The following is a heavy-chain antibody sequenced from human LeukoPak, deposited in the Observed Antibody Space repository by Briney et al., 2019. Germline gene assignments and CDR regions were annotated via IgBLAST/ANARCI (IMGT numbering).Heavy chain of an antibody. J-gene: IGHJ5*02. V-gene: IGHV4-59*08. Sequence: SETLSLTCTVSGGSLSSYYWSWIRQPPEKGLEWIGYIYYSGSTNYNPSLKSRVTISVDTSKNQFPLKLSSVTAADTAVYYCARHVTPDYNWFDPWGQGTLVTVSS. CDR3: ARHVTPDYNWFDP. CDR2: IYYSGST. CDR1: GGSLSSYY. D-gene: IGHD1-14*01.